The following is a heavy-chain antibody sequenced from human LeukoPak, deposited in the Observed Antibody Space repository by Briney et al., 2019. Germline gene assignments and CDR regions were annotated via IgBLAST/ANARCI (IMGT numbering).Heavy chain of an antibody. CDR2: INHSGST. J-gene: IGHJ6*03. V-gene: IGHV4-34*01. CDR3: ATARRVDYYCYYMDV. Sequence: KPSETLSLTCAVYGGSFSGYYWSWIRQPPGKGLEWIGEINHSGSTNYNPSLKSRVTLSVDTSKNQFSLKLSSVTAADTAVYYRATARRVDYYCYYMDVWGKGTTVTVSS. CDR1: GGSFSGYY. D-gene: IGHD5-24*01.